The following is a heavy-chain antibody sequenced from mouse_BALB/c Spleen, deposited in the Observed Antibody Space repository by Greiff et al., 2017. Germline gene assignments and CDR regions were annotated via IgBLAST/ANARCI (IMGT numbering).Heavy chain of an antibody. J-gene: IGHJ3*01. CDR2: IWGDGST. D-gene: IGHD1-1*01. Sequence: QVQLKQSGPDLVAPSQSLSITCTVSGFSLTSYGVHWVRQPPGKGLEWLGMIWGDGSTDYNSALKSRLSISKDNSKSQVFLKMNSLQTDDTARYYCARDWDYGSSPFAYWGQGTLVTVSA. CDR1: GFSLTSYG. CDR3: ARDWDYGSSPFAY. V-gene: IGHV2-6-7*01.